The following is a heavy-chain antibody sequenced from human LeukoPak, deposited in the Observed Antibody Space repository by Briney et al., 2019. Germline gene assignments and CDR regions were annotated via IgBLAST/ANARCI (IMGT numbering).Heavy chain of an antibody. J-gene: IGHJ4*02. CDR2: IRYDGSNK. Sequence: GGSLRLSCAASGFTFSSYGMHWVRQAPGKGLEWVAFIRYDGSNKYYADSVKGRFTISRDNSKNTLYLQMESLRPEDTAVYFCAATYCSSTSCYALDYWGQGTLVTLSS. CDR1: GFTFSSYG. V-gene: IGHV3-30*02. D-gene: IGHD2-2*01. CDR3: AATYCSSTSCYALDY.